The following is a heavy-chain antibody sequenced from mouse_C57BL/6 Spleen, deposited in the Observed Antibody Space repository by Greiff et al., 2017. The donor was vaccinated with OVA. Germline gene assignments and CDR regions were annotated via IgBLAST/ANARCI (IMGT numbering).Heavy chain of an antibody. CDR1: GYSFTGYY. V-gene: IGHV1-42*01. D-gene: IGHD1-1*01. CDR3: ASGYSFAY. Sequence: VQLQQSGPELVQPGASVRISCKASGYSFTGYYMNWVKQSPEKSLEWIGEINTSTGGTTYNQKFKAKATLTIAKPSSPAYMQLKGLTSEDSAVYYGASGYSFAYWGQGTLVTVSA. J-gene: IGHJ3*01. CDR2: INTSTGGT.